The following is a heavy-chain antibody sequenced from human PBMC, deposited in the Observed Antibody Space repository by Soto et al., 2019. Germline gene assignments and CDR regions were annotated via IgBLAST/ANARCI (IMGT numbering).Heavy chain of an antibody. CDR3: AILYFEVLTGSYPVGAAYGLDF. CDR2: MSPYNGHT. CDR1: GYTFTTYG. Sequence: QVQLVQSGAEVKKPGASMKVSCKASGYTFTTYGLSWVRQAPAQGLEWMGGMSPYNGHTTYAQKLQGRGTMTPDTSKSTVLRELRRLSSDATGIFYCAILYFEVLTGSYPVGAAYGLDFWGQWTLVTVSS. V-gene: IGHV1-18*01. D-gene: IGHD3-9*01. J-gene: IGHJ3*01.